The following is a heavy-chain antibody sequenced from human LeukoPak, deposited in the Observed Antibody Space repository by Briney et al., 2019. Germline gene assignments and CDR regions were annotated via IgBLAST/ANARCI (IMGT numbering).Heavy chain of an antibody. J-gene: IGHJ4*02. D-gene: IGHD6-6*01. CDR1: GFTFSSYG. V-gene: IGHV3-30*02. Sequence: GGSLRLSCAASGFTFSSYGMTWVRQAPGKGLEWVAFIRYDGSNKYYADSVKGRFTISRDNSKNTLYLQMNGLRAEDTAVYYCAKVSPYSSSSPGVYYFDYWGQGTLVTVSS. CDR3: AKVSPYSSSSPGVYYFDY. CDR2: IRYDGSNK.